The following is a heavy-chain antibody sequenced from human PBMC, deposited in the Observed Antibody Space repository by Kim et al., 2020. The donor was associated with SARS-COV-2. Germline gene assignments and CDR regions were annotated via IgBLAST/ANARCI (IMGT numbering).Heavy chain of an antibody. Sequence: YSQKFQGRVTITRDTSASTAYMELSSLRSEDTAVYYCARGSYDIPGAFDIWGQGTMVTVSS. D-gene: IGHD3-9*01. CDR3: ARGSYDIPGAFDI. J-gene: IGHJ3*02. V-gene: IGHV1-3*01.